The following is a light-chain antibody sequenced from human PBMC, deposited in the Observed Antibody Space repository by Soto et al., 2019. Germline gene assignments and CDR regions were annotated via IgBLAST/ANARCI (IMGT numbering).Light chain of an antibody. V-gene: IGLV2-8*01. Sequence: QSALTQPPPASGSPGQSVTISCTGTSSDIGVYNYVSWYQQHPGKAPKLMIYEVSERPSGVPDRFSGSKSGNTASLTVSGLQTEDEADYYCSSYAGSNNLYVFGTGTKVTVL. CDR3: SSYAGSNNLYV. CDR1: SSDIGVYNY. J-gene: IGLJ1*01. CDR2: EVS.